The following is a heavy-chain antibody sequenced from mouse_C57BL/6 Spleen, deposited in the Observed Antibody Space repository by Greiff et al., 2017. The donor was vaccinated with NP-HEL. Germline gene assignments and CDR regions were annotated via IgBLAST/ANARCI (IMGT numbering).Heavy chain of an antibody. Sequence: VQLQQSGPELVKPGASVKISCKASGYAFSSSWMNWVKQRPGKGLEWIGRIYPGDGDTNYNGKFKGKATLTADKSSSTAYMQLSSLTSEDSAVYFCARNPRGAKDYWGQGTSVTVAS. CDR2: IYPGDGDT. CDR1: GYAFSSSW. CDR3: ARNPRGAKDY. J-gene: IGHJ4*01. V-gene: IGHV1-82*01.